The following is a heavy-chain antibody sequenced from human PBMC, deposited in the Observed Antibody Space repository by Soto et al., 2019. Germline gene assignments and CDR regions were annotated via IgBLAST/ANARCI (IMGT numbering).Heavy chain of an antibody. D-gene: IGHD6-13*01. CDR2: IYYSGST. CDR3: ARAKAPLYSSSWYWFDP. V-gene: IGHV4-59*08. Sequence: PSETLSLTCTVAGGSISSYYWSWIRPPTGKGLEWIGYIYYSGSTNYNPSLKSRVTISVDTSKNQFSLKLSSVTAADTAVYYCARAKAPLYSSSWYWFDPWGQGTLVTVSS. J-gene: IGHJ5*02. CDR1: GGSISSYY.